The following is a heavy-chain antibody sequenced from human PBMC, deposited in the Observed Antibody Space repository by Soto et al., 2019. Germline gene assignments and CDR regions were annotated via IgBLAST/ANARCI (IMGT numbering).Heavy chain of an antibody. D-gene: IGHD3-10*01. Sequence: PGESLKISCKGSGYRFATSWIGWVRQMPGKGLEWMGIIYPRDSDTRYSPSFQGQVIISADKSISTAYLQWSSLKASDTAMYYCAGGGVRGVITRTRDYYGMDVWGQGTTVTVSS. V-gene: IGHV5-51*01. CDR3: AGGGVRGVITRTRDYYGMDV. CDR2: IYPRDSDT. J-gene: IGHJ6*02. CDR1: GYRFATSW.